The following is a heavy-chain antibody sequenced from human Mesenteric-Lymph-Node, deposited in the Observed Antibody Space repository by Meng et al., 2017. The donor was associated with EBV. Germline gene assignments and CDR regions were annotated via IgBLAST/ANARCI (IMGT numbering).Heavy chain of an antibody. V-gene: IGHV1-18*01. CDR3: ARTTDYHGDGYSFFFEY. J-gene: IGHJ4*02. CDR1: GGNFNNFA. CDR2: ISAYDTNP. Sequence: QGQLVQSGGEVKKPGSSVKVSCKASGGNFNNFAINWVRQAPGQGLEWMGWISAYDTNPNYSQKFQGRVTMTTDTSTNTVYMELRSLTSGDTAVYFCARTTDYHGDGYSFFFEYWGQGTLVTVSS. D-gene: IGHD5-18*01.